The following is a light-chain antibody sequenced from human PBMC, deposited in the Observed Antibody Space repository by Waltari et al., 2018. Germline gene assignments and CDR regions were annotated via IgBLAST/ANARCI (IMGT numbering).Light chain of an antibody. CDR3: QSADTSFSYRV. V-gene: IGLV3-25*03. CDR2: KDT. Sequence: SFELTQPPSVSVPPGQTARITCSGDALARQYIHWYQQKTGQAPVLLIKKDTERASGIPDRFSGSSSGTTVTLTISGVQAEDEADYYCQSADTSFSYRVFGGGTKVTVL. J-gene: IGLJ1*01. CDR1: ALARQY.